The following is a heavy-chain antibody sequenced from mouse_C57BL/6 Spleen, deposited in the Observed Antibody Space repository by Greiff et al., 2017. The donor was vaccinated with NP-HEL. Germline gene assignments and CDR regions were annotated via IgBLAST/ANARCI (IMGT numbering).Heavy chain of an antibody. Sequence: QVQLKESGPELVKPGASVKISCKASGYAFSSSWMNWVKQRPGKGLEWIGRIYPGDGDTNYNGKFKGKATLTADKSSSTAYMQLSSLTSEDSAVYFCARERTAQVAYWGQGTLVTVSA. V-gene: IGHV1-82*01. D-gene: IGHD3-2*02. CDR1: GYAFSSSW. CDR3: ARERTAQVAY. CDR2: IYPGDGDT. J-gene: IGHJ3*01.